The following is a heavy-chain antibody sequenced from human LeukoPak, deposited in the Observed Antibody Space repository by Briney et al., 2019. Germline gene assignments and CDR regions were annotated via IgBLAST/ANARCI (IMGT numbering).Heavy chain of an antibody. V-gene: IGHV3-23*01. CDR1: GFTFKNYA. CDR3: AKGVFTVAPGTRVLDI. D-gene: IGHD3-10*01. Sequence: GGSLRLSCAASGFTFKNYAMSWVRQAPGKGLEWASIISDSGGHTYYADSVKGRVTISRDNSKSTLSLQMNSLRAEDTAVYYCAKGVFTVAPGTRVLDIWGQGTMVTVSS. J-gene: IGHJ3*02. CDR2: ISDSGGHT.